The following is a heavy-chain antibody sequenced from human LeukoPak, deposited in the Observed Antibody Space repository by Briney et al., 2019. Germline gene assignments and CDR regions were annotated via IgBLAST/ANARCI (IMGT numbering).Heavy chain of an antibody. CDR1: GFTVSSNY. D-gene: IGHD3-22*01. CDR3: ARQLSGYYYDY. CDR2: IYSGGST. V-gene: IGHV3-53*01. J-gene: IGHJ4*02. Sequence: PGGSLRLSCVASGFTVSSNYMTWVRQAPGKGLEWVSVIYSGGSTNYAGAVKGRFTISRDNSKNTVYLQMNSLRAEDTAVYYCARQLSGYYYDYWGQGTLVTVSS.